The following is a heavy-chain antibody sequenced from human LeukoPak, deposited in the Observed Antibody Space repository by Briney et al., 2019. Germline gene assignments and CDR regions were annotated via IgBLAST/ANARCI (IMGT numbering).Heavy chain of an antibody. V-gene: IGHV4-30-4*08. CDR3: ARGEEYSYGLGIIDY. J-gene: IGHJ4*02. CDR1: GGSISSGDYY. CDR2: IYYSGST. Sequence: PSQTLSLTCTVSGGSISSGDYYWSWTCQPPGKGLEWIVYIYYSGSTYYNPSLKSRVTISVDTSKNQFSLKLSSVTAADTAVYYCARGEEYSYGLGIIDYWGQGTLVTVSS. D-gene: IGHD5-18*01.